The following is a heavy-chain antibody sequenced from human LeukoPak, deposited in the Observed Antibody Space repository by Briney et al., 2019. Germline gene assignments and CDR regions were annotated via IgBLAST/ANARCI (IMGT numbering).Heavy chain of an antibody. V-gene: IGHV3-23*01. CDR3: AKAPPPFCSGGSCFDAFDI. D-gene: IGHD2-15*01. CDR2: ISHSGVTT. J-gene: IGHJ3*02. CDR1: GFTFSSYA. Sequence: GGSLRLSCAASGFTFSSYAMSWVRQAPGKGLEWVSAISHSGVTTYYADSVKGRFTISRDNSKNTLHLQMNSLRAEDTAVYYCAKAPPPFCSGGSCFDAFDIWGQGTMVTVSS.